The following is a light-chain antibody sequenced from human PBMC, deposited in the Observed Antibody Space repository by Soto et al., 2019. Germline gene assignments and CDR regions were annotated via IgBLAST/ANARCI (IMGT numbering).Light chain of an antibody. CDR1: SSDVGGYNY. CDR3: SSYVGSNFHVL. V-gene: IGLV2-8*01. CDR2: EVS. J-gene: IGLJ2*01. Sequence: QPVLTQPPSASGSPGQSVTISCTGTSSDVGGYNYVSWYQQHPGKAPKLMIYEVSKRPSGVPDRFSGSKSGNTASLTVSGLQAEDEADYYCSSYVGSNFHVLFGGGTKLTVL.